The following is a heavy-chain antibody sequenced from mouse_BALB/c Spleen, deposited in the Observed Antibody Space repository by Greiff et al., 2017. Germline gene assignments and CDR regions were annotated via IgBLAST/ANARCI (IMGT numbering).Heavy chain of an antibody. CDR2: IDPETGGT. D-gene: IGHD2-4*01. J-gene: IGHJ2*01. V-gene: IGHV1-15*01. CDR1: GYTFTDYE. Sequence: QVHVKQSGAELVRPGASVTLSCKASGYTFTDYEMHWVKQTPVHGLEWIGAIDPETGGTAYNQKFKGKATLTADKSSSTAYMELRSLTSEDSAVYYCTGGMITYFDYWGQGTTLTVSS. CDR3: TGGMITYFDY.